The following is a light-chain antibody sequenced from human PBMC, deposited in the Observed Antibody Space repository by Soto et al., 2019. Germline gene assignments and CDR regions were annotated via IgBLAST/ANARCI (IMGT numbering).Light chain of an antibody. CDR2: EVS. Sequence: QSVLTQPPSASGSPGHSVTISCTGTSSDVGGYNYVSWYQQHPGKAPQLMIYEVSRRPSGVPDRFSGSKSGNTASLTVSGLQAEDEADYYCSSYAGSNNLLFGGGTK. CDR1: SSDVGGYNY. CDR3: SSYAGSNNLL. V-gene: IGLV2-8*01. J-gene: IGLJ2*01.